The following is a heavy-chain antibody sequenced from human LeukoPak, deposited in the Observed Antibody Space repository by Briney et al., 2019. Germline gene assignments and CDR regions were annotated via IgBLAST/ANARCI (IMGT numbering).Heavy chain of an antibody. D-gene: IGHD2-2*01. J-gene: IGHJ1*01. CDR3: AKAFPYCSSTSCPEYFQH. CDR1: GFTFSSYG. V-gene: IGHV3-30*02. Sequence: GGSLRLSCAASGFTFSSYGMHWVRQAPGKGLEWVAFIRYDGSNKYYADSVKGRFTISRDNSKDTLYLQMNSLRAEDTAVYYCAKAFPYCSSTSCPEYFQHWGQGTLVTVSS. CDR2: IRYDGSNK.